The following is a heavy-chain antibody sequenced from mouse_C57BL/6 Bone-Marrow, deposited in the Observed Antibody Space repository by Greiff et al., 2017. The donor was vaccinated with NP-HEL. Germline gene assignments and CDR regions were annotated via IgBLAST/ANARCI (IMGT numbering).Heavy chain of an antibody. V-gene: IGHV5-17*01. CDR2: ISSGSSTI. D-gene: IGHD2-2*01. J-gene: IGHJ1*03. CDR1: GFTFSDYG. CDR3: ARVGYDEDWYFDV. Sequence: DVHLVESGGGLVKPGGSLKLSCAASGFTFSDYGMHWVRQAPEKGLEWVAYISSGSSTIYYADTVKGRFTISRDNAKNTLFLQMTSLRSEDTAMYYCARVGYDEDWYFDVWGTGTTVTVSS.